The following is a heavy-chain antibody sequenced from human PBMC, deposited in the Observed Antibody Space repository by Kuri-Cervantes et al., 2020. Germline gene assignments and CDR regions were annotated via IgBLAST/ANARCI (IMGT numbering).Heavy chain of an antibody. J-gene: IGHJ4*02. D-gene: IGHD3-22*01. CDR1: GGPFSGYY. V-gene: IGHV4-34*01. Sequence: SETLSLTCAVYGGPFSGYYWSWIRQPPGKGLEWIGEINHSGSTNYNPSLKSRVTISVDTSKNQFSLKLSSVTAADTAVYYCARGGYYYDSSGAPIKYWGQGTLVTVSS. CDR2: INHSGST. CDR3: ARGGYYYDSSGAPIKY.